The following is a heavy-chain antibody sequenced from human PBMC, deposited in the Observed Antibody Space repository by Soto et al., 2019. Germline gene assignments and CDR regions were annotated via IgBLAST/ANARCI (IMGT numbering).Heavy chain of an antibody. CDR1: GFTFSSYS. D-gene: IGHD4-17*01. Sequence: GGSLRLSCAASGFTFSSYSMNWVRQAPGKGLEWVSSISSSSSYIYYADSVKGRFTISRDNAKNSLYLQMNSLRAEDTAVYYCARDEDTVTIPYYYYGMDVWGQGTTVTVSS. V-gene: IGHV3-21*01. J-gene: IGHJ6*02. CDR3: ARDEDTVTIPYYYYGMDV. CDR2: ISSSSSYI.